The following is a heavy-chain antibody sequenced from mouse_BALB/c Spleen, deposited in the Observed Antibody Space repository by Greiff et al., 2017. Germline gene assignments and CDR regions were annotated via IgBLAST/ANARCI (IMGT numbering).Heavy chain of an antibody. D-gene: IGHD1-1*01. CDR3: ARPGIYYYGSSYGYFDY. Sequence: QVQLQQSGPEVVRPGVSVKISCKGSGYTFTDYAMPWVKQSHAKSLEWIGVISTYNGNTNYNQKFKGKATMTVDKSSSTAYMELARLTSKDSAIYYCARPGIYYYGSSYGYFDYWGQGTTLTVSS. CDR1: GYTFTDYA. J-gene: IGHJ2*01. CDR2: ISTYNGNT. V-gene: IGHV1-67*01.